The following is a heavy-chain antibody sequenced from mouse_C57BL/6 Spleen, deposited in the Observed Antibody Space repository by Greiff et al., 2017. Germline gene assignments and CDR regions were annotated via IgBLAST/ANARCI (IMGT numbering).Heavy chain of an antibody. D-gene: IGHD1-1*01. CDR3: TRGDYGSGYDWYFDV. CDR2: IYPGNSDT. Sequence: DVKLQESGTVLARPGASVKMSCKTSGYTFTSYWMHWVKQRPGQGLEWIGAIYPGNSDTSYNQKFKGKAKLTAVTSASTAYMELSSLTNEDSAVYYCTRGDYGSGYDWYFDVWGTGTTVTVSS. V-gene: IGHV1-5*01. J-gene: IGHJ1*03. CDR1: GYTFTSYW.